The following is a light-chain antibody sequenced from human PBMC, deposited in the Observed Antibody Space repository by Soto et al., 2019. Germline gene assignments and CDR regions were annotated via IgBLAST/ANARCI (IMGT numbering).Light chain of an antibody. V-gene: IGLV2-14*02. CDR1: SSDVGNYNL. CDR2: EGS. Sequence: SVLTQPASVSGSPGQSITISCTGTSSDVGNYNLVSWYQQHPGKAPKLIIYEGSERPSGVSNRFSGSKSGNTASLTISGRQDDEEADYYCCSYASGATLYTLGAETKVTDL. CDR3: CSYASGATLYT. J-gene: IGLJ1*01.